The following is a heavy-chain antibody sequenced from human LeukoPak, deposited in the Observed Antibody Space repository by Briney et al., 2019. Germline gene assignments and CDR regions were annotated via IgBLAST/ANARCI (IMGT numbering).Heavy chain of an antibody. D-gene: IGHD6-19*01. V-gene: IGHV3-30*04. J-gene: IGHJ4*02. CDR2: ISYDGSNK. Sequence: GGSLRLSCAASGFTFSSYAMHWVRQAPGKGLEWVAVISYDGSNKYYADSVKGRFTISRDNSKNTLYLQMNSLRAEDTAVYYCAALDGAVAGDYWGQGTLVTVSS. CDR1: GFTFSSYA. CDR3: AALDGAVAGDY.